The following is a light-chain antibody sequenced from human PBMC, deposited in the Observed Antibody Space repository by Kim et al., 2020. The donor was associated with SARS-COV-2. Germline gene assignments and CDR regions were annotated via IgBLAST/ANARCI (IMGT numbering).Light chain of an antibody. CDR3: QKYTSSPPGFT. V-gene: IGKV3-20*01. CDR2: GAS. J-gene: IGKJ3*01. CDR1: QSVSSSY. Sequence: GERATLSCRASQSVSSSYLAWYHQKPGQAPRLLMYGASHRATGIPDRFSGSGSGTDFTLTISRLEPEDSAVYYCQKYTSSPPGFTFGPGTKVDIK.